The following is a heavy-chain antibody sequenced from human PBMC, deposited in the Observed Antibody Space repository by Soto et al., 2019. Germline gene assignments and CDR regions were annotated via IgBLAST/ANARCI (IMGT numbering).Heavy chain of an antibody. V-gene: IGHV3-74*01. D-gene: IGHD2-8*01. CDR2: IYFDGITR. J-gene: IGHJ4*02. Sequence: EVQLVESGGGVVQPGGSLRLSCTASGFTFNTHCMHWVRQAPGKGLVWVSRIYFDGITRYYADSGKGRLTVSRENAKKTVYLHVNTLRDEDTAVYYCARGGAMAVDYWGQGTLVTVSS. CDR3: ARGGAMAVDY. CDR1: GFTFNTHC.